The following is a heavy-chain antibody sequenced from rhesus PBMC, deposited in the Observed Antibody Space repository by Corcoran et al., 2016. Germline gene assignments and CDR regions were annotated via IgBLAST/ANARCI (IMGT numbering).Heavy chain of an antibody. CDR2: IYGSGSST. D-gene: IGHD5-30*01. CDR1: GGSISSNY. V-gene: IGHV4-169*01. CDR3: ARTDTVGTDFDY. J-gene: IGHJ4*01. Sequence: QLQLQESGPGLVKPSETLSVTCAVSGGSISSNYWSWIRQPPGKGLEWIGRIYGSGSSTNYNPSLKSRVTLSVDTSKNQLSLKLSSVTAADTAVYYCARTDTVGTDFDYWGQGVLVTVSS.